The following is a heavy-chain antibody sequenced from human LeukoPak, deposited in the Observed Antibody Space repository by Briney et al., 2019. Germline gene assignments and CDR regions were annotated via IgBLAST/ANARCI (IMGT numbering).Heavy chain of an antibody. J-gene: IGHJ4*02. Sequence: ASVKVSCKASGYTFTSYYMHWVRQAPGQGLEWMAIINPSGGRISYAQKFQGRVTMTRDTSTSTVYMELSSLRSEDTAVYYCARDPRPSYDSSGDYYPRDYWGQGTLVTVSS. D-gene: IGHD3-22*01. V-gene: IGHV1-46*01. CDR2: INPSGGRI. CDR3: ARDPRPSYDSSGDYYPRDY. CDR1: GYTFTSYY.